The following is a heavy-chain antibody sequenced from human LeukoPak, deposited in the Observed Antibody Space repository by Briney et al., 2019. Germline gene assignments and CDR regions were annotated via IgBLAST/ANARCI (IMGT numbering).Heavy chain of an antibody. CDR1: GGSISSYY. J-gene: IGHJ4*02. V-gene: IGHV4-59*01. Sequence: SETLSFTCTVSGGSISSYYWSWIRQPPGKGLEWIGYIYYSGSTNYNPSLKSRVTISVDTSKNQFSLKLSSVTAADTAVYYCARGRLWFGELWDLFDYWGQGTLVTVSS. D-gene: IGHD3-10*01. CDR3: ARGRLWFGELWDLFDY. CDR2: IYYSGST.